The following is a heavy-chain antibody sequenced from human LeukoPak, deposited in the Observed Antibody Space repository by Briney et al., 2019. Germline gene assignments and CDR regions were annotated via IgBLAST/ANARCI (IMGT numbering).Heavy chain of an antibody. V-gene: IGHV4-59*01. CDR2: VDHTGST. J-gene: IGHJ6*03. D-gene: IGHD1-1*01. CDR1: GGSTSSYY. Sequence: PSETLSLTCTVSGGSTSSYYWGWIRQPPGKGLEWIGYVDHTGSTNFNPSLNGRVSISRDTTNNLFSLRLRSVTAADTAVYFCARGRVSSSTWYSTYDYYFYMDVWGKGTTVTVSS. CDR3: ARGRVSSSTWYSTYDYYFYMDV.